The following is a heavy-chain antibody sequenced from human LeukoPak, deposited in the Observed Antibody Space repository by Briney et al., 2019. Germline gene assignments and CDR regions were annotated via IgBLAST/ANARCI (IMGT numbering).Heavy chain of an antibody. CDR2: IDSRSNYI. J-gene: IGHJ5*02. CDR1: GFTFSYST. Sequence: PGGSLRLSCAASGFTFSYSTMNWVRRAPGRGLEWVSSIDSRSNYIHYGDSVKGRFTISRDNAKNSLYLQMDSLRAEDTAMHYCVRISDNAGFPNWLDPWGQGTLVTVSS. CDR3: VRISDNAGFPNWLDP. V-gene: IGHV3-21*01. D-gene: IGHD1-14*01.